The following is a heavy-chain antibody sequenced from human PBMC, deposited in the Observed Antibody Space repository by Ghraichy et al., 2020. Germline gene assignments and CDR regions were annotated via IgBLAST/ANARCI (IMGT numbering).Heavy chain of an antibody. V-gene: IGHV6-1*01. CDR3: ARSSQAYSSYYYYGMDV. CDR2: TYYRSKWYN. D-gene: IGHD2-15*01. Sequence: SQTLSLTCAISGDSVSSNSAAWNWIRQSPSRGLEWLGRTYYRSKWYNDYAVSVKSRITINPDTSKNQFSLQLNSVTPEDTAVYYCARSSQAYSSYYYYGMDVRGQGTTVTVSS. CDR1: GDSVSSNSAA. J-gene: IGHJ6*02.